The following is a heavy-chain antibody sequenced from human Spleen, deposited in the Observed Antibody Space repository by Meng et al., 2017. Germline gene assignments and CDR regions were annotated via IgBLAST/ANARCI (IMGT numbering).Heavy chain of an antibody. CDR3: ARDLAVAGPVG. J-gene: IGHJ4*02. CDR1: GFTFSSYE. Sequence: GESLKISCAASGFTFSSYEMNWIRQAPGKGLEWVSYISSSSSYIYYADSVKGRFTISRDNAKNSLYLQMNSLRAEDTAVYYCARDLAVAGPVGWGQGTLVTVSS. D-gene: IGHD6-19*01. V-gene: IGHV3-21*05. CDR2: ISSSSSYI.